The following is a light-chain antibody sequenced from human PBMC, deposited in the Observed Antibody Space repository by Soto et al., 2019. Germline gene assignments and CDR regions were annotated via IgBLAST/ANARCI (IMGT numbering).Light chain of an antibody. Sequence: DIQMTQSPSSLSASVGDRVPITCRASQIISCYLNWYQQKPGKAPKLLIYAASTLQSGVPSRFSGSGSGTDFTLTISSLQPEDFATYYCQQSYSTPPYTFGQGTQLEIK. CDR3: QQSYSTPPYT. CDR2: AAS. V-gene: IGKV1-39*01. CDR1: QIISCY. J-gene: IGKJ2*01.